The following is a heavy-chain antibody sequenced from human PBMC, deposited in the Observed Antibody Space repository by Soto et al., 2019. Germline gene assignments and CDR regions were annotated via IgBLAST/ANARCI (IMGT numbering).Heavy chain of an antibody. V-gene: IGHV3-48*03. D-gene: IGHD3-10*01. Sequence: GGSLRLSCAASGFTFSSYEMNWVRQAPGKGLEWVSYISSSGSTIYYADSVKGRFTISRDNAKNSLYLQMNSLRAEDTAVYYCARGGTMVRVYFGYWGQGTLVTGSS. CDR2: ISSSGSTI. J-gene: IGHJ4*02. CDR1: GFTFSSYE. CDR3: ARGGTMVRVYFGY.